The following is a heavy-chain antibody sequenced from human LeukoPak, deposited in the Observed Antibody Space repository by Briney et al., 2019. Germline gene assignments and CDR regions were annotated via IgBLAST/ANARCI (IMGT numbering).Heavy chain of an antibody. CDR3: AKEGYYDNSAEY. J-gene: IGHJ4*02. CDR1: GFTFSSYA. V-gene: IGHV3-23*01. Sequence: GGSLRLSCAASGFTFSSYAMSWVRQAPGKGLEWVSTISGSGGSTDYADSVKGRFTISRDNSKNTLYLQMNSLRAEDTAVYYCAKEGYYDNSAEYWGQGTLVTVSS. CDR2: ISGSGGST. D-gene: IGHD3-22*01.